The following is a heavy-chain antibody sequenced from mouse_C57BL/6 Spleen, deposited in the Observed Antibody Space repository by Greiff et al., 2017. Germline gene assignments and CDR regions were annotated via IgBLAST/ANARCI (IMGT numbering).Heavy chain of an antibody. CDR1: GFSLTSYG. CDR3: ARKDGNYAMDY. D-gene: IGHD2-1*01. CDR2: IWSGGST. J-gene: IGHJ4*01. Sequence: VHLVESGPGLVQPSQSLSITCTVSGFSLTSYGVHWVRQSPGKGLEWLGVIWSGGSTDYTAAFISRLSISKDNSKSQVFLKMNSLQADYTAIYYCARKDGNYAMDYWGQGTSVTGSS. V-gene: IGHV2-2*01.